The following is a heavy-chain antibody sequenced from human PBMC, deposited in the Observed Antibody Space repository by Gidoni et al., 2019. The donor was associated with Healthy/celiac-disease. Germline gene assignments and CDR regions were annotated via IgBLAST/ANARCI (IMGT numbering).Heavy chain of an antibody. D-gene: IGHD6-6*01. CDR2: INPNSGGT. Sequence: QVQLVQSGAEVKKPGASVKVSCKASGYSFTGYYMHWVRQAPGQGLEWMGWINPNSGGTNYAQKFQGRVTMTRDTSISTAYMELSRLRSDDTAVYYCGGGRIAARPGGRYYYGMDVWGQGTTVTVSS. J-gene: IGHJ6*02. CDR1: GYSFTGYY. CDR3: GGGRIAARPGGRYYYGMDV. V-gene: IGHV1-2*02.